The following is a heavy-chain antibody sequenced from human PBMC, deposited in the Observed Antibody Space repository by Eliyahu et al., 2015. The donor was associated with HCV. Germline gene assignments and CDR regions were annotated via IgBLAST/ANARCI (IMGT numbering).Heavy chain of an antibody. D-gene: IGHD3-22*01. CDR1: GFXFXRYS. J-gene: IGHJ4*02. Sequence: EVQLVESGGGLVKPGGSLRLSCAASGFXFXRYSXXWVRQAPGKGLEWVXSISATNGDMSYSDSVKGRFTISRDNAKNSLYLQMNSLRAEDTAVYHCARATPLGTYYFDSRGYYPFDSWGQGTLVTVSS. V-gene: IGHV3-21*01. CDR2: ISATNGDM. CDR3: ARATPLGTYYFDSRGYYPFDS.